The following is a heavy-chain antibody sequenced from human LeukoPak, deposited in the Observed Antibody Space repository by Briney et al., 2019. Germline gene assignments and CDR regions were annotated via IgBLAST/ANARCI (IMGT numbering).Heavy chain of an antibody. D-gene: IGHD3-3*01. Sequence: ASVKVSCKASGYTFTGYYMHWVRQAPGQGLEWMGWINPNSGGTDYAQKFQGRVTMTRDTSISTVYVELNRLKSDDTAMYYCARGAESFYNLWSGPHRYYYYYMDVWGKGTTVTVSS. J-gene: IGHJ6*03. V-gene: IGHV1-2*02. CDR3: ARGAESFYNLWSGPHRYYYYYMDV. CDR1: GYTFTGYY. CDR2: INPNSGGT.